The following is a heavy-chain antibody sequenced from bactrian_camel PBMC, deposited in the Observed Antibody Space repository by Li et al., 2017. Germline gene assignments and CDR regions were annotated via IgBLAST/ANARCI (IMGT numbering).Heavy chain of an antibody. CDR1: GFTFSDYD. CDR2: INSASGST. CDR3: VITEDLEVLDGRDKGY. V-gene: IGHV3S40*01. J-gene: IGHJ6*01. Sequence: VQLVESGGGSVQAGGSLRLACGASGFTFSDYDMTWVRQAPGKGLEWVSSINSASGSTYYADSVKGRFTISRDNAKNTTDLQMNSLEPDDTAVYYCVITEDLEVLDGRDKGYWGQGTQVTV. D-gene: IGHD2*01.